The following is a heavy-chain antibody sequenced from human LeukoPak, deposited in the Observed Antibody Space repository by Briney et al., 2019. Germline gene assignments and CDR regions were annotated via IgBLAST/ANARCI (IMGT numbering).Heavy chain of an antibody. V-gene: IGHV5-51*01. Sequence: GESLKISCMGSGYSFTSYWIGWVRQMPGKGLEWMGIIYPGDSDTRYSPSFQGQVTISADKSISTAYLQWSSLKASDTAMYYCARRTYYYDSSGYSLYYFDYWGQGTLVTVSS. CDR3: ARRTYYYDSSGYSLYYFDY. D-gene: IGHD3-22*01. CDR1: GYSFTSYW. CDR2: IYPGDSDT. J-gene: IGHJ4*02.